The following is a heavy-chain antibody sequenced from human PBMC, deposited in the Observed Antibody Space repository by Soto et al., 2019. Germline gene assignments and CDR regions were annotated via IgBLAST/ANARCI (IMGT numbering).Heavy chain of an antibody. J-gene: IGHJ4*02. Sequence: GGSLRLSCAASGFTFSNYWMSWVRQAPGKGLEWVANIKQDGSDRNYVDSVKGRFTISRDNAKNSLYLQLNSLRAEDTAVYYCARDGPNKLGFDYWGQGTLVTVSS. D-gene: IGHD7-27*01. V-gene: IGHV3-7*01. CDR2: IKQDGSDR. CDR3: ARDGPNKLGFDY. CDR1: GFTFSNYW.